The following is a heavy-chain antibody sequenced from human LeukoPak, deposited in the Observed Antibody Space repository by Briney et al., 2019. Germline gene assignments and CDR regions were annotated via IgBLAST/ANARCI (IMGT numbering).Heavy chain of an antibody. CDR3: ARQTSSYDILTGEPNDY. J-gene: IGHJ4*02. CDR1: GYSINSGYY. V-gene: IGHV4-38-2*02. Sequence: SETLSLTCTVSGYSINSGYYWGWIRQPPGKGLEWIGSIYYSGSTYYNPSLKSRVTISVDTSKNQFSLKLSSVTAADTAVYYCARQTSSYDILTGEPNDYWGQGTLVTVSS. CDR2: IYYSGST. D-gene: IGHD3-9*01.